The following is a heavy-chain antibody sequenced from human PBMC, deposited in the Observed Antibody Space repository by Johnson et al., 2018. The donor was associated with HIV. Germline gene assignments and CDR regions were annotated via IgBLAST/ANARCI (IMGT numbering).Heavy chain of an antibody. J-gene: IGHJ3*02. CDR2: ISYDGSNK. CDR1: GFTFSSYA. V-gene: IGHV3-30*14. CDR3: AREGFGATGSGEDAFDI. D-gene: IGHD6-13*01. Sequence: QVKLVESGGGVVQPGRSLRLSCAASGFTFSSYAMHWVRQAPGKGLEWVAVISYDGSNKYYADSVKGRLTISRDNSKNMLYLQMGSLGAEDMAVYYCAREGFGATGSGEDAFDILGQGTMVTVSS.